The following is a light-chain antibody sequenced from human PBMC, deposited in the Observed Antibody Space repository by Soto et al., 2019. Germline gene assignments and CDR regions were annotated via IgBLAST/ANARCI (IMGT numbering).Light chain of an antibody. CDR2: GAS. CDR1: QSVSSSY. J-gene: IGKJ1*01. Sequence: EIVLTQSPGTLSLSPGERATLSCRASQSVSSSYLAWYQQKSGQAPRLLIYGASSRGSGIPDRFSGSGCGTDFTLTISRLEPEYFAVYYCQQYGSSPWTFGQGTKVEIK. V-gene: IGKV3-20*01. CDR3: QQYGSSPWT.